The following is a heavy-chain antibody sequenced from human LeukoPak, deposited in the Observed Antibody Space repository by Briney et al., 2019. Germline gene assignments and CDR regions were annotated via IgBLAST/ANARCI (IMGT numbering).Heavy chain of an antibody. CDR2: ISSSSIYI. CDR3: ARPLAGSGGDWYWDY. V-gene: IGHV3-21*01. D-gene: IGHD2-21*02. Sequence: GGSLRLSCVASGFTFDSYSMNWVRQAPGKGLEWVSSISSSSIYIHYADSVKGRFTISRDNAKNSLYLQMNSLGAEDTALYYCARPLAGSGGDWYWDYWGQGTLVTVSS. CDR1: GFTFDSYS. J-gene: IGHJ4*02.